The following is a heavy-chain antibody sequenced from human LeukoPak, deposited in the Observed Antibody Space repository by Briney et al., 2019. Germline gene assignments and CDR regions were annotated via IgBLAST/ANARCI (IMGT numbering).Heavy chain of an antibody. CDR2: IYTSGST. CDR1: GGSISSFY. V-gene: IGHV4-4*07. CDR3: ARVKHYGDYPGPRRDWFDP. J-gene: IGHJ5*02. D-gene: IGHD4-17*01. Sequence: SETLSLTCTVSGGSISSFYWSWIRQPAGKGLEWIGRIYTSGSTNYNPSLKSRVTMSVDTSKNQFSLKLSSVTAADTAVYYCARVKHYGDYPGPRRDWFDPWGQGTLVTVSS.